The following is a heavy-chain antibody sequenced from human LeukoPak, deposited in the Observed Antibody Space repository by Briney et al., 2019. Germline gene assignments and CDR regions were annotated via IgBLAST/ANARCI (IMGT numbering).Heavy chain of an antibody. D-gene: IGHD3-3*01. CDR2: INHSGST. CDR3: ARGLRFLEWLFDY. Sequence: SGTLSLTCAVYGGSFSGYYWSWIRQPPGKGLEWIGEINHSGSTNYNPSLKSRVTISVDTSKNQFPLKLSSVTAADTAVYYCARGLRFLEWLFDYWGQGTLVTVSS. CDR1: GGSFSGYY. V-gene: IGHV4-34*01. J-gene: IGHJ4*02.